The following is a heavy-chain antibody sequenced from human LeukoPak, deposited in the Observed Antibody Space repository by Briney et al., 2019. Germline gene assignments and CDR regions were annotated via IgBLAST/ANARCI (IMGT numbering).Heavy chain of an antibody. Sequence: SVKVSCKASGGTFSSYAISWVRQAPGQGLEWMGRIIPIFGIANYAQKFQGRVTITADKSTSTAYMELSSLRSEDTAVYYCARGGLRGPWWYWGQGTLVTVSS. CDR1: GGTFSSYA. D-gene: IGHD4-17*01. J-gene: IGHJ4*02. V-gene: IGHV1-69*04. CDR3: ARGGLRGPWWY. CDR2: IIPIFGIA.